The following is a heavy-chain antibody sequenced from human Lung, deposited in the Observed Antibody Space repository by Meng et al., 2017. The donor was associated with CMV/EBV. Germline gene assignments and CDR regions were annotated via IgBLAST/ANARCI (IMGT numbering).Heavy chain of an antibody. Sequence: GESLKISCAASGFTFSSYAMSWVRQAPGKGLEWVSAISGSGGSTYYADSVKGRFTISRDNSKNTLYLQMNSLRAEDTAVYYCAKDSPIVVVPAAIIPSNDWGQGKXVXVSS. V-gene: IGHV3-23*01. CDR3: AKDSPIVVVPAAIIPSND. J-gene: IGHJ4*02. D-gene: IGHD2-2*01. CDR2: ISGSGGST. CDR1: GFTFSSYA.